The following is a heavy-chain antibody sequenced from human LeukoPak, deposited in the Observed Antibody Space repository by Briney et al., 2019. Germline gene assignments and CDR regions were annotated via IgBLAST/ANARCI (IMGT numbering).Heavy chain of an antibody. D-gene: IGHD3-10*01. CDR2: ISSSGSTI. CDR1: GFTFSDYY. V-gene: IGHV3-11*01. CDR3: ARAARPKVLWFGKTPGGDY. Sequence: GGSLRCSCAASGFTFSDYYMSWIRQAPGQGLEWVSYISSSGSTIYYADSVRGRFTISRDSAKISVYLQMNSLRAEDTAVYYCARAARPKVLWFGKTPGGDYGGQGTLVTVSA. J-gene: IGHJ4*02.